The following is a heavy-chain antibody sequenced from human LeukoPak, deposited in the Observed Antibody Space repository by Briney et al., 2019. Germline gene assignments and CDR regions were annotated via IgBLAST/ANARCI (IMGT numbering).Heavy chain of an antibody. D-gene: IGHD3-3*01. CDR2: LYTGGNT. CDR1: GVSITSDY. Sequence: SETLSLTCTVSGVSITSDYWSWIRQPPGKGLEWIGFLYTGGNTIYNPSLKSRVTISVDTSKNQFSLKLTSVTAADTAVYYCSRSSTYYGSFDPWGQGTLVAVSS. CDR3: SRSSTYYGSFDP. J-gene: IGHJ5*02. V-gene: IGHV4-4*09.